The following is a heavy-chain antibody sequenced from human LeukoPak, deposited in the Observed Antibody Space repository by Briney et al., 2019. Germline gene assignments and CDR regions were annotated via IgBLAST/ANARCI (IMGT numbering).Heavy chain of an antibody. J-gene: IGHJ4*02. CDR2: IWYDGSNK. CDR3: ARNFGYSYGHDY. Sequence: PGGSLRLSCAASGFTFSSYGMHWVRQAPGKGLEWVAVIWYDGSNKYYADSVKGRFTISRDNSKNTLYLQMNSLRAEDTAVYYCARNFGYSYGHDYWGQGTLVTVSS. V-gene: IGHV3-33*01. D-gene: IGHD5-18*01. CDR1: GFTFSSYG.